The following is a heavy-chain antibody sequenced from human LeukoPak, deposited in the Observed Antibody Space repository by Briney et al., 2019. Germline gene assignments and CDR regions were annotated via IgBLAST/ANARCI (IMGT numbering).Heavy chain of an antibody. Sequence: SETLSLTCAVYGGSFSDYYWSWIRQPPGKGLEWIGNIFYSGGTYYSPSLRSRVTISLDTSRNQFSLKLNSVTAADTAVYYCAKSNGYGLVDIWGQGTMVTVSS. V-gene: IGHV4-34*12. D-gene: IGHD3-10*01. J-gene: IGHJ3*02. CDR3: AKSNGYGLVDI. CDR2: IFYSGGT. CDR1: GGSFSDYY.